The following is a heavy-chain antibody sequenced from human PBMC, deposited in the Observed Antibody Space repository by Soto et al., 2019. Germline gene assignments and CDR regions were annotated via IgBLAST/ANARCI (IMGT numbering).Heavy chain of an antibody. CDR1: GFTFSSYA. J-gene: IGHJ1*01. Sequence: QVQLVESGGGVVQPGRSLRLSCAASGFTFSSYAMHWVRQAPGKGLEWVAVISYDGSNKYYADSVKGRFTISRDNSKNTLYLQMNSLRAEDTAVYYCARPSSGWQRGIAEYFQHWGQGTLVTVSS. CDR2: ISYDGSNK. CDR3: ARPSSGWQRGIAEYFQH. V-gene: IGHV3-30-3*01. D-gene: IGHD6-19*01.